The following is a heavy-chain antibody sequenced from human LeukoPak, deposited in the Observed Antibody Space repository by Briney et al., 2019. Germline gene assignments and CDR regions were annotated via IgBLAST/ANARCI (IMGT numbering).Heavy chain of an antibody. CDR2: IIPIFGTA. CDR3: AAVVPAVMGYFDY. D-gene: IGHD2-2*01. J-gene: IGHJ4*02. V-gene: IGHV1-69*13. CDR1: GYTFTSYG. Sequence: ASVKVSCKASGYTFTSYGISWVRQAPGQGLEWMGGIIPIFGTANYAQKFQGRVTITADESTSTAYMELSSLRSEDTAVYYCAAVVPAVMGYFDYWGQGTLVTVSS.